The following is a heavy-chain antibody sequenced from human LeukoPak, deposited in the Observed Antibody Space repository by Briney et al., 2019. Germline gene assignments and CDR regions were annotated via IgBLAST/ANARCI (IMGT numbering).Heavy chain of an antibody. CDR1: GYSISSGYY. CDR2: IYHSGST. Sequence: SETLSLTCTVSGYSISSGYYWGRIRQPPGKGLEWIGSIYHSGSTYYTPSLKSRVTISVDASKNQFSLKLSSVTAADTAVYYCARDPDIVVVLAAGWGQGTLVTVSS. V-gene: IGHV4-38-2*02. J-gene: IGHJ4*02. CDR3: ARDPDIVVVLAAG. D-gene: IGHD2-2*01.